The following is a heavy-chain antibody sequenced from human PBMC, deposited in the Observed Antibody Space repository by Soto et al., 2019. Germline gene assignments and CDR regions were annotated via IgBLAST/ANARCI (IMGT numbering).Heavy chain of an antibody. J-gene: IGHJ3*02. CDR3: AKVPTGEMATVFQAFDI. V-gene: IGHV3-23*01. Sequence: PGGSLRLSCAASGFSFSGSAMCWVRQGPGKGLEWISAINNSGKRTYYADSVKGRFTISRDNSKNTLYLQMSSLRDEDTAVYYCAKVPTGEMATVFQAFDIWGQGTMVTVSS. D-gene: IGHD4-4*01. CDR1: GFSFSGSA. CDR2: INNSGKRT.